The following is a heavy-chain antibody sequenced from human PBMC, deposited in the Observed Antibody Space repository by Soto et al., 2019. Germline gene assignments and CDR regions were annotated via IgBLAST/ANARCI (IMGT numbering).Heavy chain of an antibody. Sequence: EVQVVESGGGLVQPGGSLRLSCAGSGFTFSDYWMSWARQAPGKGLEWVANIKYDGSEEYYVDSVRGRFTISRDNAMNSLHPQMNSLRADDTAVYYCARFASGKSASTWGQGTLVTVSS. CDR3: ARFASGKSAST. CDR1: GFTFSDYW. V-gene: IGHV3-7*05. D-gene: IGHD5-12*01. CDR2: IKYDGSEE. J-gene: IGHJ5*02.